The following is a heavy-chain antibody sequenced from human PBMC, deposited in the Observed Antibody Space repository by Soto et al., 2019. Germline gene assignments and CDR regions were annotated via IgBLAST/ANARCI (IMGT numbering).Heavy chain of an antibody. D-gene: IGHD3-10*01. V-gene: IGHV5-10-1*01. Sequence: GESLKISCKGSGYSFTSYWISWVRQMPGKGLEWMGRIDPSDSYTNYSPSFQGHVTISADKSISTAYLQWSSLKASDTAMYYCESYGSGWVGMDVWGQGTTVTVSS. CDR3: ESYGSGWVGMDV. CDR2: IDPSDSYT. J-gene: IGHJ6*02. CDR1: GYSFTSYW.